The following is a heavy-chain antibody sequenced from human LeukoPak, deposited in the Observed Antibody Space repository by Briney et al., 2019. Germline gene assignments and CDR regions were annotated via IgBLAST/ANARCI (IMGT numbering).Heavy chain of an antibody. CDR3: ARGRSPWIQLWFLRSHFDY. D-gene: IGHD5-18*01. V-gene: IGHV3-23*01. CDR1: GFTFSSYG. J-gene: IGHJ4*02. Sequence: GGSLRLSCAASGFTFSSYGMSWVRQAPGKGLEWVSAISGRGGRTNYADSVKGRFTISRDNSKNTLYLLMYSLRDEDTAVYYCARGRSPWIQLWFLRSHFDYWGQGTLVTVSS. CDR2: ISGRGGRT.